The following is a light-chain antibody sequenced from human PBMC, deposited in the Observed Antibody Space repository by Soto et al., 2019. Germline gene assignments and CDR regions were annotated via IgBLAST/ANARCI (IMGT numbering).Light chain of an antibody. V-gene: IGLV1-40*01. CDR3: QSYDSSLSGYV. CDR2: GNS. J-gene: IGLJ1*01. CDR1: SSNIGAGYD. Sequence: QSVLPQPPSVSGAPGQRVTISCTGSSSNIGAGYDVHWYQQLPGTAPKLLIYGNSNRPSGVPDRFSGSKSGTAASLALTGLQAEDEADYYCQSYDSSLSGYVFGTGTRSPS.